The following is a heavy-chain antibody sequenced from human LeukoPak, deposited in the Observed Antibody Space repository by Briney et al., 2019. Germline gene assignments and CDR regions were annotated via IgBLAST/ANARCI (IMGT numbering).Heavy chain of an antibody. Sequence: PGGSLRLSCTASGFTFGDYAMSWVRQAPGKGLEWVGFIRSKAYGGTTEYAASVKGGFTISRDDSKSIAYLQMNSLKTEDTAVYYCTRDFVSAAGTSYYYGMDVWGKGTTVTVSS. V-gene: IGHV3-49*04. CDR2: IRSKAYGGTT. D-gene: IGHD6-13*01. CDR1: GFTFGDYA. CDR3: TRDFVSAAGTSYYYGMDV. J-gene: IGHJ6*04.